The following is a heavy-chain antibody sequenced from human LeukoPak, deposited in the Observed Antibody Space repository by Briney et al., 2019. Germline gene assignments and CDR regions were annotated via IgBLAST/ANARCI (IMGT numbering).Heavy chain of an antibody. CDR1: GFTFSDYY. CDR2: IYSDGST. Sequence: GGSLRLSCAASGFTFSDYYMSWIRQAPGKGLEWVSEIYSDGSTYYAASVKGRFSISRDNSKNTVYLQMNSLRAEDTAVYYCARGAAGPTFDYWGQGTLVTVSS. D-gene: IGHD6-13*01. CDR3: ARGAAGPTFDY. J-gene: IGHJ4*02. V-gene: IGHV3-53*01.